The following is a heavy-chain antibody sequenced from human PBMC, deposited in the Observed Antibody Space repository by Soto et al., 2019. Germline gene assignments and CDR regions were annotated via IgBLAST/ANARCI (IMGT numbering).Heavy chain of an antibody. CDR3: ARDAGANSDL. CDR2: INPNSGDT. CDR1: GYIFTGYY. V-gene: IGHV1-2*06. J-gene: IGHJ4*02. Sequence: ASVKVSCKTSGYIFTGYYMHWVRQAPGQGLEWLGRINPNSGDTNYAQRFQGRVTMTRDTSISTAYMELSRLTSDDTAVYYCARDAGANSDLWGQGTLVTVSS. D-gene: IGHD7-27*01.